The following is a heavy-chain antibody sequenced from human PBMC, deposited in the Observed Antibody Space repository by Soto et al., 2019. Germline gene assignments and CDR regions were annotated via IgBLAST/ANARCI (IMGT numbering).Heavy chain of an antibody. V-gene: IGHV1-3*01. D-gene: IGHD3-10*01. CDR2: INAGNGNT. CDR3: ARESYYGSGSYWFDP. J-gene: IGHJ5*02. Sequence: ASVKVSCKASGYTFTSYAMHWVRQAPGQRLEWMGWINAGNGNTKYSQKFQGRVTITRDTSASTAYMELSSLRSEDTVVYYCARESYYGSGSYWFDPWGQGTLVTVSS. CDR1: GYTFTSYA.